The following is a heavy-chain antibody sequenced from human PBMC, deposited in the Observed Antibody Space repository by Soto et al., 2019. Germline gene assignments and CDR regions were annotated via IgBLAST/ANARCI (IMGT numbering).Heavy chain of an antibody. CDR1: GYSFTGYY. V-gene: IGHV1-2*02. CDR3: ARGDYGTGGYPFPYFDY. J-gene: IGHJ4*02. D-gene: IGHD2-8*02. Sequence: HEHLVQSGAEVKRPGASLKVSCKASGYSFTGYYIHWVRQAPGQGLEWMGWINPDSGATNYAQNCQGRVTLTSDTSLSTASMDLTSLTSDDTAVYSCARGDYGTGGYPFPYFDYWGQGTLVIVSS. CDR2: INPDSGAT.